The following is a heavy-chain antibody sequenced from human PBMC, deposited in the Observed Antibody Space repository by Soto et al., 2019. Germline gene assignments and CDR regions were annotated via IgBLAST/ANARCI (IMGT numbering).Heavy chain of an antibody. CDR3: SKSPVMTTVTHYFDS. J-gene: IGHJ4*02. Sequence: EVQLLESGGGLVQPGGSLRLSCAASGFPFSSYAMSWVRQAPGKGLEWITSITGGDERTYYADPVKGRFTISRDSSKKFLYLQMLDLTAEDTALYFCSKSPVMTTVTHYFDSWGQGILVTVSS. CDR1: GFPFSSYA. V-gene: IGHV3-23*01. D-gene: IGHD4-17*01. CDR2: ITGGDERT.